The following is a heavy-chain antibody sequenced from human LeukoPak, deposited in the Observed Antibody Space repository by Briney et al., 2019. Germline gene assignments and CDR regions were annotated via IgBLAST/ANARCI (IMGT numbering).Heavy chain of an antibody. J-gene: IGHJ4*02. D-gene: IGHD3-10*01. CDR1: GFTFSSYS. V-gene: IGHV3-21*01. CDR2: ISSSSSYI. CDR3: ARDSLPLWFGESFPFDY. Sequence: PGGSLRLSCAASGFTFSSYSMNWVRQAPGKGLEWVSSISSSSSYIHYADSVKGRFTISRDNAKNSLYLQMNSLRAEDTAVYYCARDSLPLWFGESFPFDYWGQGTLVTVSS.